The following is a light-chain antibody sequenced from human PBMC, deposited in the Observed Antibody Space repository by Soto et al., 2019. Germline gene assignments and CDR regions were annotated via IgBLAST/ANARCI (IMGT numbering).Light chain of an antibody. J-gene: IGKJ2*01. CDR3: QQSYSSPRT. CDR1: QSISSW. Sequence: DIQMTHSPSTLSASVRDRVTITCRASQSISSWLAWYQQKPGRAPKLLISGASTLQSGVPSRFSGSGSGTDSTLTITSLQPEDFATYYCQQSYSSPRTFGQGTKVDIK. V-gene: IGKV1-39*01. CDR2: GAS.